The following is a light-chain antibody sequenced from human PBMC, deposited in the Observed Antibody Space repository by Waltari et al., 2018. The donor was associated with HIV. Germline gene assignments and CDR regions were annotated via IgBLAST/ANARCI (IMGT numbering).Light chain of an antibody. CDR3: CSYAGNSDVV. Sequence: QSALTQPHSVSGSPGQSVPISSTGTPSDIGGYNYSAWYRQFPGKAPSVIIHDVNKRPSGVPDRFSGSKSGNTASLTISGLQTDDEADYYCCSYAGNSDVVFGGGTTLTVL. CDR2: DVN. CDR1: PSDIGGYNY. J-gene: IGLJ2*01. V-gene: IGLV2-11*01.